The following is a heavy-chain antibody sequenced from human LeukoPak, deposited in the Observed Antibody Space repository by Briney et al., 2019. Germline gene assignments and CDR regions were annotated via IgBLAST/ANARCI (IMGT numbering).Heavy chain of an antibody. J-gene: IGHJ4*02. Sequence: SETLSLTCAVYGGSLSGYYWSWIRQPLGKGLEWIGEINHSGSTNYNPSLKSRVTISVDTSKNQFSLKLSSVTAADTAVYYCARKVVYDGSGSYFSPPYFDYWGQGTLVTVSS. CDR1: GGSLSGYY. D-gene: IGHD3-10*01. CDR3: ARKVVYDGSGSYFSPPYFDY. V-gene: IGHV4-34*01. CDR2: INHSGST.